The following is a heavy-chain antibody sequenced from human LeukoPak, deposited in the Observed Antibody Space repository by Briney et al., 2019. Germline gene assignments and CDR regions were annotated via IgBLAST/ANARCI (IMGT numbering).Heavy chain of an antibody. Sequence: GGSLRLSCAASGFTFSSYWMHWVRQAPGKGLVWVSRINSDGSSTSYADSVKGRFTISRDNAKNTLYLQMNSLRAEDTAVYYCASPITMGYYYYYGMDVWGQGTTVTVSS. J-gene: IGHJ6*02. CDR2: INSDGSST. V-gene: IGHV3-74*01. CDR1: GFTFSSYW. D-gene: IGHD3-10*01. CDR3: ASPITMGYYYYYGMDV.